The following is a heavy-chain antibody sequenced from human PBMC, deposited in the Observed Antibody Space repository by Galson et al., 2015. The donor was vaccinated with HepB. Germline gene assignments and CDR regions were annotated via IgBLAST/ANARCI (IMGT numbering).Heavy chain of an antibody. CDR1: GGTFSSYA. CDR3: ARTDGYCSDSICYPPGY. V-gene: IGHV1-69*13. CDR2: IIPIFGTP. J-gene: IGHJ4*02. Sequence: SVKVSCKASGGTFSSYAISWVRQAPGQGLEWMGGIIPIFGTPNYAQKFQGRVTITADESTSTASMELKGLRSEDTAVYYCARTDGYCSDSICYPPGYWGQGTLVTVSS. D-gene: IGHD2-2*03.